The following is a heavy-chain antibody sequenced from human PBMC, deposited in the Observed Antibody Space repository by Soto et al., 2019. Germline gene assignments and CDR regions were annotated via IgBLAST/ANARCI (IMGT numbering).Heavy chain of an antibody. D-gene: IGHD2-15*01. J-gene: IGHJ4*02. CDR1: GFTFSSYC. Sequence: SLRLSCAASGFTFSSYCMHWVRQAPGKGLEWVAVISYDGSNKYYADAVKGRFTISRDNSKNTLYLQMNSLRAEDTAVYYCAKDLVVVKPGPIDYWGQGTLVTVSS. CDR3: AKDLVVVKPGPIDY. V-gene: IGHV3-30*18. CDR2: ISYDGSNK.